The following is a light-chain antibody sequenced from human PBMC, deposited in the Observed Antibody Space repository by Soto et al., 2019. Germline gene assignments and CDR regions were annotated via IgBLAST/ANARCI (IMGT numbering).Light chain of an antibody. CDR2: GNI. CDR3: SYYDSSMSGVV. Sequence: QSVLTQPPSVSGAPGQWVTISCSGSSSNIGADYDVHWYQQPPGTAPKLLIYGNINRPSGVPHRFSASKSGTSASLAITGLHADEEDGYCCSYYDSSMSGVVFGGGTKVTVL. CDR1: SSNIGADYD. J-gene: IGLJ2*01. V-gene: IGLV1-40*01.